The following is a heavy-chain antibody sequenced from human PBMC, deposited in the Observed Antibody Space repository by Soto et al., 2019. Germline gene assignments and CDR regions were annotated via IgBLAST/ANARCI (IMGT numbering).Heavy chain of an antibody. V-gene: IGHV3-30*18. CDR3: AKGPPSGSGSYDYYYGMDV. D-gene: IGHD3-10*01. Sequence: QVQLVESGGGVVQPGRSLRLSCAASGFTFSSYGMHWVRQAPGKGLEWVAVISYDGSNKYYADSVKGRFTISRDNSKNTLYLQMNSLRAEDTAVYYCAKGPPSGSGSYDYYYGMDVW. CDR2: ISYDGSNK. J-gene: IGHJ6*01. CDR1: GFTFSSYG.